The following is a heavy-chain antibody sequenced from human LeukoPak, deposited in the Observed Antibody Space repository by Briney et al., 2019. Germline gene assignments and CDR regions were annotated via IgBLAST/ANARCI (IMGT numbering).Heavy chain of an antibody. Sequence: GGSLRLSCAASGFTFSSYAMSWVRQAPGKGLEWVSGITGGGTTTHHADSVKGRFIISRDNSKNTLFLQMNSLRVEDTALYYCARAYGSSGYFQLPIDYWGQGTLVTVSS. J-gene: IGHJ4*02. CDR1: GFTFSSYA. V-gene: IGHV3-23*01. CDR3: ARAYGSSGYFQLPIDY. D-gene: IGHD3-22*01. CDR2: ITGGGTTT.